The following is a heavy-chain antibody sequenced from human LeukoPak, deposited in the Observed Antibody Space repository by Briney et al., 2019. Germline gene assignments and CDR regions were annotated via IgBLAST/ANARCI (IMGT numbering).Heavy chain of an antibody. CDR1: GASVTSYY. J-gene: IGHJ4*02. D-gene: IGHD4-17*01. CDR3: AGASGLTETTFDFGV. V-gene: IGHV4-4*07. Sequence: PSETLSLTCNVSGASVTSYYWSWIRQPAGKRLEWLGRVDIRRRTNYNPSLKSRVSISLDTSQNHFSLKLTSVTAADTAVYFCAGASGLTETTFDFGVWGQGALVTVSS. CDR2: VDIRRRT.